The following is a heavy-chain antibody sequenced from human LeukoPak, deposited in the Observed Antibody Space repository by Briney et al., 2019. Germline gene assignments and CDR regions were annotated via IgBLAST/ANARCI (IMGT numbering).Heavy chain of an antibody. D-gene: IGHD3-22*01. CDR1: GFTFSSYE. V-gene: IGHV3-48*03. CDR3: AKLSDSSGYYWQPHFDY. CDR2: ISSSGSTI. J-gene: IGHJ4*02. Sequence: GGSLRLSCAASGFTFSSYEMNWVRQAPGKGLEWVSYISSSGSTIYYADSVKGRFTISRDNSRNTLYLQMNSLRAEDTALYYCAKLSDSSGYYWQPHFDYWGQGALVTVSS.